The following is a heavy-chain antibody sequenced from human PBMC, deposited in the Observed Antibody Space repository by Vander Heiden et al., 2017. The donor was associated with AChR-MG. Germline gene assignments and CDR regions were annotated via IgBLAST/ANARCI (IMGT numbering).Heavy chain of an antibody. CDR3: AKDIRKGRGDCSSTSCLFDY. Sequence: EVQLVESGGGLVQPGRSLRLSCAASGFTFDDYAMHWVRQAPGKGLEWVSGISWNSGSIGYADSVKGRFTISRDNAKNSLYLQMNSLRAEDTALYYCAKDIRKGRGDCSSTSCLFDYWGQGTLVTVSS. V-gene: IGHV3-9*01. J-gene: IGHJ4*02. CDR2: ISWNSGSI. D-gene: IGHD2-2*01. CDR1: GFTFDDYA.